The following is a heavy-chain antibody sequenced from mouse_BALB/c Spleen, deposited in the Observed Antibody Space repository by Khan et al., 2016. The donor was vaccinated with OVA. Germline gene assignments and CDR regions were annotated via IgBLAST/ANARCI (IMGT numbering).Heavy chain of an antibody. J-gene: IGHJ1*01. CDR1: GFTFTDYY. V-gene: IGHV7-3*02. CDR3: ARETVVEVEWYLDV. D-gene: IGHD1-1*01. Sequence: EVELVESGGGLVQPGGSLRLSCATSGFTFTDYYMSWVRQPPGKALEWLGFIRNKANGYTTEYSASVKGRFTISRDNSQSIVYLQMNTLRAEDSATYYCARETVVEVEWYLDVWGAGTTVTVSS. CDR2: IRNKANGYTT.